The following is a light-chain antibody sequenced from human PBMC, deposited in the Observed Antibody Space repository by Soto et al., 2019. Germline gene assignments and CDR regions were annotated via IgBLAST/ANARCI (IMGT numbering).Light chain of an antibody. CDR1: SSDVGSYNL. CDR3: CSYAGSSTFEV. CDR2: EGS. J-gene: IGLJ3*02. Sequence: QSALTQPASVSGSPGQSITISCTGTSSDVGSYNLVSWYQQHPGKAPKLMIYEGSKRPSGVSDRFSGSKSGYTASLTISGLQAEDEADYYCCSYAGSSTFEVFGGGTQLTVL. V-gene: IGLV2-23*03.